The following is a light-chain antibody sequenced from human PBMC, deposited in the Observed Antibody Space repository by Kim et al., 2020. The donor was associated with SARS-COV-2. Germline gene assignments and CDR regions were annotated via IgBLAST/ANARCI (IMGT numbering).Light chain of an antibody. J-gene: IGKJ1*01. Sequence: EIVLTQSPGTLSLSPGERATLSCRASQSVTRSYLAWYQHKPGQAPRLLIYGASSRATGIPDRLSGSGSGTDFTLTISRLEPEDFAVYYCHQYDSSPWTFGQGTKVDIK. V-gene: IGKV3-20*01. CDR3: HQYDSSPWT. CDR1: QSVTRSY. CDR2: GAS.